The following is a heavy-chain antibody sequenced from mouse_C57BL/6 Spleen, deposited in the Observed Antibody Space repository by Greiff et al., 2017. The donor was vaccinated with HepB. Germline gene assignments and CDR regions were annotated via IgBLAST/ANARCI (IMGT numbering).Heavy chain of an antibody. J-gene: IGHJ2*01. V-gene: IGHV1-19*01. D-gene: IGHD2-5*01. CDR2: INPYNGGT. Sequence: EVKLQQSGPVLVKPGASVKMSCKASGYTFTDYYMNWVKQSHGKSLEWIGVINPYNGGTSYNQKFKGKATLTVDKSSSTAYMELNSLTSEDSAVYYCARGYSNSYYFDYWGQGTTLTVSS. CDR3: ARGYSNSYYFDY. CDR1: GYTFTDYY.